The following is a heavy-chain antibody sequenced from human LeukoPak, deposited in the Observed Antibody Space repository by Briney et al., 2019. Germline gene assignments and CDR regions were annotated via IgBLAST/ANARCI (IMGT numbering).Heavy chain of an antibody. CDR1: GFTFDAYG. D-gene: IGHD6-19*01. Sequence: GGSLRLSCAVSGFTFDAYGMSWVRQAPGKGLEWVSGINWSGGSTGYAASVKGRFTISRDNAKNSLYLQMNSLRAEDTDLYHCAREMRSGWYQSLYYYYYGMDVWGQGTTVTVSS. V-gene: IGHV3-20*01. CDR2: INWSGGST. CDR3: AREMRSGWYQSLYYYYYGMDV. J-gene: IGHJ6*02.